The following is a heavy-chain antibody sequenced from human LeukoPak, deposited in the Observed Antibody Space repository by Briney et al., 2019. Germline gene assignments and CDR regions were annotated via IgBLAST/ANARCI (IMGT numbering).Heavy chain of an antibody. CDR1: GFTFSNYE. CDR3: AVSHDPKWLQLWYPFEY. J-gene: IGHJ4*02. V-gene: IGHV3-48*03. Sequence: ESGGSLRLSCAASGFTFSNYEMNWIRQAPGKGLEWVSYISSSGSTIYYGDSVKGRFTISRDNAKNSLYLQMNSLRVEDTAVYYCAVSHDPKWLQLWYPFEYWGQGTLVTVSS. D-gene: IGHD5-18*01. CDR2: ISSSGSTI.